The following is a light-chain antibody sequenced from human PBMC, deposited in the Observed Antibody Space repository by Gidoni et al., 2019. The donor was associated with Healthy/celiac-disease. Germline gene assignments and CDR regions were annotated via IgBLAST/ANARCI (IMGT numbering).Light chain of an antibody. V-gene: IGKV3-11*01. Sequence: IVFTQSPATLSLSPGERATLSCRASQSVSSYLAWYQQKPGQAPRLLIYDASNRATGIPARFSGSGSGTDFTLTISSLEPEDFAVYYCKQRSNWPQYTFGQGTKLEIK. CDR2: DAS. CDR1: QSVSSY. CDR3: KQRSNWPQYT. J-gene: IGKJ2*01.